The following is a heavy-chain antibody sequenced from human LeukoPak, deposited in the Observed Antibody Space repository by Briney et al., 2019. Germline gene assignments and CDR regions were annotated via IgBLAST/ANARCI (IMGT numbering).Heavy chain of an antibody. Sequence: PSETLPLTCTVSGGSISSYYWSWIRQPPGKGLEWIGRIYTSGSTNYNPSLKSRVTMSVDTSKNQFSLQLNSVTAADTAVYYCASLRCSSTRCEGSYNWFDPWGQGTLVTVSS. V-gene: IGHV4-4*07. CDR1: GGSISSYY. J-gene: IGHJ5*02. CDR2: IYTSGST. CDR3: ASLRCSSTRCEGSYNWFDP. D-gene: IGHD2-2*01.